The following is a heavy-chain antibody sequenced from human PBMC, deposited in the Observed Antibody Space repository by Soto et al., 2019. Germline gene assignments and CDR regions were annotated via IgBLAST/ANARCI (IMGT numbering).Heavy chain of an antibody. Sequence: PGGSLKLSCAASGFTFSSYGVPWFRQAPGKGLEWVAVIWYDGSNKYYADSVKGRFTISRDNSKNTLYLQMNSLRAEDTAVYYCAKVGPYDSGSYMFRYNWFGPWGPGTLVTVSS. CDR1: GFTFSSYG. CDR2: IWYDGSNK. V-gene: IGHV3-33*06. J-gene: IGHJ5*02. CDR3: AKVGPYDSGSYMFRYNWFGP. D-gene: IGHD3-10*01.